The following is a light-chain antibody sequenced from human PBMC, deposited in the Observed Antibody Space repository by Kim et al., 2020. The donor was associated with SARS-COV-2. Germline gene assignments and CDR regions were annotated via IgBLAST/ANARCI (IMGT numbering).Light chain of an antibody. CDR2: TDK. CDR3: GSWDDSLNGAV. V-gene: IGLV1-47*01. CDR1: SSTIRSNY. Sequence: PRVSISGSGSSSTIRSNYVYWYQQLPGTAPKALIHTDKRRPSGVPDRFSGSKSVTSASLAISGLRSEDEADYYCGSWDDSLNGAVFGGGTQLTVL. J-gene: IGLJ3*02.